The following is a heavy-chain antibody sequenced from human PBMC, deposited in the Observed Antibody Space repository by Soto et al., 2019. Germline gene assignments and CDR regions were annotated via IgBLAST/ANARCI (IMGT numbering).Heavy chain of an antibody. CDR3: ARGYGDSY. V-gene: IGHV1-18*04. Sequence: QVQLVQSGAEMKKPGASVKVSCKASGYNFTSFHIIWVRQAPGQGLEWMGWINPDNRNTNCTRKFQGRVTMTTDTPTSTAYMDLRSLTSDDTAVYNCARGYGDSYWGQGTLVTVFS. J-gene: IGHJ4*02. CDR1: GYNFTSFH. CDR2: INPDNRNT. D-gene: IGHD4-17*01.